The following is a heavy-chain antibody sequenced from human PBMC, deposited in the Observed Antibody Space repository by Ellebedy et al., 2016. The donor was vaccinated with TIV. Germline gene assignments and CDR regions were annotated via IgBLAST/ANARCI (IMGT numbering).Heavy chain of an antibody. CDR1: GGSISSSSYY. J-gene: IGHJ4*02. CDR3: ARQGYRGYSYGATYTPFDY. D-gene: IGHD5-18*01. V-gene: IGHV4-39*01. CDR2: IYYGGST. Sequence: MPSETLSLTCTVSGGSISSSSYYWGWIRQPPGKGLEWIGSIYYGGSTYYNPSLKSRVTISVDTSKNQFSLKLSSVTAADTAVYYCARQGYRGYSYGATYTPFDYWGQGTLVTVSS.